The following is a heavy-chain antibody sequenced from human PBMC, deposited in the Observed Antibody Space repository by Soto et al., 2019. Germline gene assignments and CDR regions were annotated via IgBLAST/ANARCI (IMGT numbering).Heavy chain of an antibody. V-gene: IGHV3-30*18. D-gene: IGHD6-13*01. J-gene: IGHJ6*02. CDR3: AKEWAAAGTHYYYGMGV. Sequence: PGGSLRLSCAASGFTFSSYGMHWVRQAPGKGLEWVAVISYDGSNKYYADSVKGRFTISRDNSKNTLYLQMNSLRAEDTAVYYCAKEWAAAGTHYYYGMGVWGQGTTVTVSS. CDR1: GFTFSSYG. CDR2: ISYDGSNK.